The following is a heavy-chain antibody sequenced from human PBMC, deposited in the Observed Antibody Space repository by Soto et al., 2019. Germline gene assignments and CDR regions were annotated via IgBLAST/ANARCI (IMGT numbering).Heavy chain of an antibody. D-gene: IGHD3-22*01. CDR1: GGTFSSYA. Sequence: GASVKVSCKASGGTFSSYAISWVRQAPGQGLEWMGGIIPIFGTANYAQKFQGRVTITADESTSTAYMELSSLRSEDTAVYYCARVPYYDSSGYFDYWGQGTLVTVSS. CDR2: IIPIFGTA. V-gene: IGHV1-69*13. CDR3: ARVPYYDSSGYFDY. J-gene: IGHJ4*02.